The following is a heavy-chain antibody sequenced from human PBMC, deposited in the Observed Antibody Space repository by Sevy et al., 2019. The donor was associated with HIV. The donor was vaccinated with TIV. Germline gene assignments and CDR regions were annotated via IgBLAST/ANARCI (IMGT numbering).Heavy chain of an antibody. CDR3: ARHGAVQLAFGMDV. CDR2: FYDSGRT. Sequence: SETLSLTCTVSGGSVSSGRYYWSWIRQPPGKGLEWIGYFYDSGRTKYNPSLKSRVTIAVDMSKNLFSLKLPSLTAADPAVYYCARHGAVQLAFGMDVWGQGTRVTVSS. J-gene: IGHJ6*02. V-gene: IGHV4-61*03. D-gene: IGHD1-1*01. CDR1: GGSVSSGRYY.